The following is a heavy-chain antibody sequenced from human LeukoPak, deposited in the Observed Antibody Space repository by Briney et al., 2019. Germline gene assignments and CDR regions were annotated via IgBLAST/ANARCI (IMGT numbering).Heavy chain of an antibody. CDR3: ARDRGRDGYNYWAFDI. V-gene: IGHV1-2*06. CDR2: MNPNSGGT. CDR1: GYTFTGYY. Sequence: ASVKVSCKASGYTFTGYYIHWVRQAPGQGLEWMGRMNPNSGGTNYAQKFQGRVTMTRDTSISTAYMELSRLRSDDTAVYYCARDRGRDGYNYWAFDIWGQGTMVTVSS. J-gene: IGHJ3*02. D-gene: IGHD5-24*01.